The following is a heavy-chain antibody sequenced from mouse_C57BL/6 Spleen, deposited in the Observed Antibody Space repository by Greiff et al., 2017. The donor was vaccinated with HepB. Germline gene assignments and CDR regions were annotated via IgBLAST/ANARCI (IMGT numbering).Heavy chain of an antibody. CDR3: ARPRYYYGSSYVYFDY. V-gene: IGHV8-8*01. CDR1: GFSLSTFGMG. D-gene: IGHD1-1*01. CDR2: IWWDDDK. J-gene: IGHJ2*01. Sequence: VKLMESGPGILQPSQTLSLTCSFSGFSLSTFGMGVGWIRLPSGKGLEWLAHIWWDDDKYYNPALKSRLTISKDTSKNQVFLKIANVDTADTATYYCARPRYYYGSSYVYFDYWGQGTTLTVSS.